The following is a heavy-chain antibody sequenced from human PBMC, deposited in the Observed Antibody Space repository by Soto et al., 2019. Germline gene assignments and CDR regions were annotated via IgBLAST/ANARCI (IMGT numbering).Heavy chain of an antibody. D-gene: IGHD3-16*01. CDR2: INSDESST. CDR1: GFSISSYW. J-gene: IGHJ5*02. Sequence: GGSLRLSCAASGFSISSYWMHWVRQAPGKGLVWVSRINSDESSTDYADSVKGRFTISRDNAKNTLYLQMNSLRAEDTALYYSARSKATFGKKWFDPWGQGTLVTVSS. V-gene: IGHV3-74*01. CDR3: ARSKATFGKKWFDP.